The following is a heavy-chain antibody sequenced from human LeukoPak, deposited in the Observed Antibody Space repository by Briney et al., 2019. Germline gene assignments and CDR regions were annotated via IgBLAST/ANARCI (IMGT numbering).Heavy chain of an antibody. V-gene: IGHV3-7*01. J-gene: IGHJ4*02. CDR1: GFTFNTYW. CDR2: IKHDGSEK. CDR3: ARAYYDTSGYYYVYFDH. Sequence: GGSLRLSCAASGFTFNTYWMTWVRQAPGTGLEWVANIKHDGSEKYYLDSVKGRFTISRDNAKNSLYLQMNSLRAEDTAVYFCARAYYDTSGYYYVYFDHWGQGALVTVSS. D-gene: IGHD3-22*01.